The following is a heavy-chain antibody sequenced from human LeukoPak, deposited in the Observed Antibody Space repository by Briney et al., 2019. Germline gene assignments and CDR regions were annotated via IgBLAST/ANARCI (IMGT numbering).Heavy chain of an antibody. CDR1: GASLTIGGYF. D-gene: IGHD3-10*01. Sequence: PSETLSLTCTVSGASLTIGGYFWTWLRQPPGKGLEWIGYIYHTGTTYYSPSLKNRVTISVDTSKNQFSLKLSSVTAADTAVYYCARSQRGDSMVRGVIRGYFDYWGQGTLVTVSS. V-gene: IGHV4-30-2*01. CDR2: IYHTGTT. CDR3: ARSQRGDSMVRGVIRGYFDY. J-gene: IGHJ4*02.